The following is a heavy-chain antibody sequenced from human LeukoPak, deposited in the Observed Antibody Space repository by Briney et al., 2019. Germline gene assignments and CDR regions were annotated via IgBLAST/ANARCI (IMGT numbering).Heavy chain of an antibody. Sequence: SQTLSLTCAISGDSVSSNSAAWNWIRQSPSRGLEWLGRTYYRSKWYNDYAVSVKSRITINPDTSKNQFSLQLNSVTAADTAVYYCAIQEFRDGYNSFDYWGQGTLVTVSS. CDR3: AIQEFRDGYNSFDY. D-gene: IGHD5-24*01. CDR1: GDSVSSNSAA. CDR2: TYYRSKWYN. V-gene: IGHV6-1*01. J-gene: IGHJ4*02.